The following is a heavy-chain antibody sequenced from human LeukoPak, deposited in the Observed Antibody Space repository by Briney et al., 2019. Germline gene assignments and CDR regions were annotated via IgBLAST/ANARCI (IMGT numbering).Heavy chain of an antibody. Sequence: SETLSLTCNVSGESISSHYWSWTRQSPGKGLEWIGYITNSGTTKFNPSLKSRVTISRDTSKNQISLRLSSVTAADTAVYYCASSPTGGFYGGSPFDYWGQGTLVTVSS. CDR2: ITNSGTT. CDR1: GESISSHY. CDR3: ASSPTGGFYGGSPFDY. D-gene: IGHD4-23*01. J-gene: IGHJ4*02. V-gene: IGHV4-59*11.